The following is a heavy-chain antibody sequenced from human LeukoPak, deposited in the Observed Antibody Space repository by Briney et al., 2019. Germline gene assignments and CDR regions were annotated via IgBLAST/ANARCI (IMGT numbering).Heavy chain of an antibody. CDR1: GGSISSYY. CDR2: IYYSGST. CDR3: ARVGWLRSPFFDY. J-gene: IGHJ4*02. V-gene: IGHV4-59*01. Sequence: PSETLSLTCTVSGGSISSYYWSWIQQPPGKGLEWIGYIYYSGSTNYNPSLKSRVTISVDTSKNQFSLKLSSVTAADTAVHYCARVGWLRSPFFDYWGQGTLVTVSS. D-gene: IGHD5-12*01.